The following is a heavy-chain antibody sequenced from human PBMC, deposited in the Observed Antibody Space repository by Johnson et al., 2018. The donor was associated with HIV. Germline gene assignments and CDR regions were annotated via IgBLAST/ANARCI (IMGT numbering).Heavy chain of an antibody. CDR3: AREGGDCSSTSCYQDAFDI. Sequence: QVQLVESGGGVVQPGRSLRLSCAASGFTFSSYAMHWVRQAPGKGLEWVAVISYDGSDKYYADSVKGRFTISRDNSKNTLYLKMNSLRTEDTAIYTCAREGGDCSSTSCYQDAFDIWGQGTMVTVSS. CDR2: ISYDGSDK. CDR1: GFTFSSYA. D-gene: IGHD2-2*01. J-gene: IGHJ3*02. V-gene: IGHV3-30*04.